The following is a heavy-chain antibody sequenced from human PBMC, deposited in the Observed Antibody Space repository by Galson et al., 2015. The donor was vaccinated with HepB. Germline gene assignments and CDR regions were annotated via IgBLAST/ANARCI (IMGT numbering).Heavy chain of an antibody. D-gene: IGHD4-17*01. V-gene: IGHV2-5*02. CDR1: GFSLSTSGVG. Sequence: PALVKPTQTLTLTCTFSGFSLSTSGVGVGWIRQPPGKALEWLALIYWDDDKRYSPSLKSRLTITKDTSKNQVVLTMTNMDPVDTATYYCAHSYDYGDYRANWFDPWGQGTLVTVSS. CDR3: AHSYDYGDYRANWFDP. CDR2: IYWDDDK. J-gene: IGHJ5*02.